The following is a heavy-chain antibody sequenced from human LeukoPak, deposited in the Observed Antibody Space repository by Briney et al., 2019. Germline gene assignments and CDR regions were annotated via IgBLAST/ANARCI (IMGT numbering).Heavy chain of an antibody. CDR1: GFTFSSYS. V-gene: IGHV3-21*01. Sequence: GGSLRLSCAASGFTFSSYSMNWVRQAPGKGLEWVSSISSSSSYIYYADSVKGRFTISRDNAKNSLYLQMNSLRAEDTAVYYCARGSYYYDSSGYNIGDYWGQGTLVTVSS. CDR2: ISSSSSYI. D-gene: IGHD3-22*01. CDR3: ARGSYYYDSSGYNIGDY. J-gene: IGHJ4*02.